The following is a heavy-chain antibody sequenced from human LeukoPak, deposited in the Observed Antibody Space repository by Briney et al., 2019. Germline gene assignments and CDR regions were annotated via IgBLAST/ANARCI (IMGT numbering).Heavy chain of an antibody. CDR3: ARDRRRANYYDSSGYYSDY. D-gene: IGHD3-22*01. CDR2: ISAYNGNT. V-gene: IGHV1-18*01. CDR1: GYTFTSYG. J-gene: IGHJ4*02. Sequence: GASVKVSCKASGYTFTSYGISWVRQAPGQGLEWMGWISAYNGNTNYAQKLRGRVTMTTDTSTSTTYMELRSLRSDDTAVYYCARDRRRANYYDSSGYYSDYWGQGTLVTVSS.